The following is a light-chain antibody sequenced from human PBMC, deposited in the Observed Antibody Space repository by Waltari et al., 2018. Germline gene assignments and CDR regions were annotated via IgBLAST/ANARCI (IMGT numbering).Light chain of an antibody. CDR1: QSLFYSPKNKNY. V-gene: IGKV4-1*01. CDR2: WGS. CDR3: HQYYTTPRT. Sequence: DIEMTQSPDSLGVSLGERATITCKSNQSLFYSPKNKNYLAWYQQKRGQPPRLLISWGSTRESGVPDRFSGSGSGTYFTLTISSLQAEDVAVYYCHQYYTTPRTFGQGTKLEIK. J-gene: IGKJ2*01.